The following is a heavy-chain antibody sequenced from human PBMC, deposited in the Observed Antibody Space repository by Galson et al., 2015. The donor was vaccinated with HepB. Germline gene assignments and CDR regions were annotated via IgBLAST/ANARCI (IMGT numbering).Heavy chain of an antibody. V-gene: IGHV3-21*01. J-gene: IGHJ4*02. CDR1: GFTFSSYS. CDR3: AATLGVLGLFDH. D-gene: IGHD3-10*01. CDR2: MSNTGSYR. Sequence: SLRLSCAASGFTFSSYSMSWVRQAPGKGLEWVASMSNTGSYRYYTDSVKGRFTISRDNAGNSLYLQMNNLRAEDTAVYYCAATLGVLGLFDHWGQGALVTVSS.